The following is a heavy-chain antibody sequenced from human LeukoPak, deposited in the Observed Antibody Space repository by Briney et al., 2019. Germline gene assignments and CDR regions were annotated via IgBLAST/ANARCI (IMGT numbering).Heavy chain of an antibody. CDR3: ATGRRGSYYPYYFDY. Sequence: ASVKVSCKASGYTFTGYYMHWVRQAPGQGLEWMGWINPNSGGTNYAQKFQGRVTMTRDTSISTAYMELSRLRSEDTAVYYCATGRRGSYYPYYFDYWGQGTLVTVSS. V-gene: IGHV1-2*02. J-gene: IGHJ4*02. CDR2: INPNSGGT. CDR1: GYTFTGYY. D-gene: IGHD1-26*01.